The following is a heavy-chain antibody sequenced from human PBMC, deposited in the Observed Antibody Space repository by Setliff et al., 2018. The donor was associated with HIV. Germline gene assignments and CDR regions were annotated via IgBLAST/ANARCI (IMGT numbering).Heavy chain of an antibody. V-gene: IGHV4-4*09. CDR3: ARRGSYSSPETL. CDR2: IYTSGST. J-gene: IGHJ4*02. D-gene: IGHD1-26*01. Sequence: ETLSLTCTVSGGSITNYYWSWIRQPPGKGLQWIGYIYTSGSTNYNPSLKSRVTISVDTSKNQFSLKVSSVAAADTAVYYCARRGSYSSPETLWGQGTLVTVSS. CDR1: GGSITNYY.